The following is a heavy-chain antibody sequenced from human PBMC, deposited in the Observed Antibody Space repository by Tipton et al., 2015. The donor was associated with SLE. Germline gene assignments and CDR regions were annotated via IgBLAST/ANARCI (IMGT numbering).Heavy chain of an antibody. J-gene: IGHJ3*02. CDR2: ISSNGCST. CDR1: GFTFSTYA. D-gene: IGHD5/OR15-5a*01. Sequence: SLRLSCAASGFTFSTYAMDWARQAPGKGLEYVSSISSNGCSTYYADSVKGRFTISRDNSKNTLYLQMGSLRAEDMAVYYCARDFGDTSTHALDIWGQGTIVTVSS. CDR3: ARDFGDTSTHALDI. V-gene: IGHV3-64*02.